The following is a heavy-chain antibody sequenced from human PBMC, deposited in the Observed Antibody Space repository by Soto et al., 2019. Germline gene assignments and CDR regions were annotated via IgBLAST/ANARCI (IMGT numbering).Heavy chain of an antibody. Sequence: ASVKVSCKASGYTFTSYGISWVRQAPGQGLEWMGGIIPIFGTADYAQKFQGRVTITADESTSTAYMELSSLRSEDTAVYYCARDGGVYDYSPFDYWGQGTLVTVSS. J-gene: IGHJ4*02. CDR1: GYTFTSYG. V-gene: IGHV1-69*13. CDR2: IIPIFGTA. D-gene: IGHD4-4*01. CDR3: ARDGGVYDYSPFDY.